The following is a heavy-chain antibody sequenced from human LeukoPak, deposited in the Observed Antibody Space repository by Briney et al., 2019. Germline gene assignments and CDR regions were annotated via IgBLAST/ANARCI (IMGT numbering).Heavy chain of an antibody. CDR3: AREDTAMPFDY. CDR2: IKQDGSEK. Sequence: GGSLRLSCAASGFTFSSYWMSWVRQAPGKGLEWVANIKQDGSEKYYVDSVKGRFTISRDNAKNSLYLQMNSLRAEDTAVYHCAREDTAMPFDYWGQGTLVTVSS. J-gene: IGHJ4*02. D-gene: IGHD5-18*01. CDR1: GFTFSSYW. V-gene: IGHV3-7*01.